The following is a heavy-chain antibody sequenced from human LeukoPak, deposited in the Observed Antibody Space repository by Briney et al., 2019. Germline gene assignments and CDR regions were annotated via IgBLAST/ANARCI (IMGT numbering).Heavy chain of an antibody. CDR3: ARRGGGYYGMDV. CDR1: GGTFSSSA. V-gene: IGHV1-69*13. D-gene: IGHD2-15*01. J-gene: IGHJ6*04. CDR2: IIPIFGTA. Sequence: ASVKVSCKASGGTFSSSAISWVRQAPGQGLEWMGGIIPIFGTANYAQKFQGRVTITADESTSTAYMELSSLRSDDTAVYYCARRGGGYYGMDVWGKGTTVTVSS.